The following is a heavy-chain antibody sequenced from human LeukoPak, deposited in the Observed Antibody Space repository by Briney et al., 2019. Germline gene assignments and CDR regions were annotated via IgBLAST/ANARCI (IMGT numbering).Heavy chain of an antibody. Sequence: GGSLRLSCAASGFTFSNSWMSWVRQAPGKGLEWVAFIRSDGSIKYYADSVKGRFTISRDNSKNTLYLQMSSLRPEDTAVYCCAKDLPAAYFDYWGQGTLVTVSS. V-gene: IGHV3-30*02. D-gene: IGHD2-2*01. CDR2: IRSDGSIK. J-gene: IGHJ4*02. CDR1: GFTFSNSW. CDR3: AKDLPAAYFDY.